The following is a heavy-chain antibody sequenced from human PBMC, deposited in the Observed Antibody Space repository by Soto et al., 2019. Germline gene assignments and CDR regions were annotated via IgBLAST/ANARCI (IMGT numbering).Heavy chain of an antibody. CDR2: IYHSGST. J-gene: IGHJ4*02. CDR1: GGSISSGGYS. Sequence: SETLSLTCAVSGGSISSGGYSWSWIRQPPGKGLEWIGYIYHSGSTYYNPSLKSRVTISVDRSKNQFSLKLSSVTAADTAVYYCARYSIAAAPGFDYWGQGTLVTVSS. CDR3: ARYSIAAAPGFDY. D-gene: IGHD6-13*01. V-gene: IGHV4-30-2*01.